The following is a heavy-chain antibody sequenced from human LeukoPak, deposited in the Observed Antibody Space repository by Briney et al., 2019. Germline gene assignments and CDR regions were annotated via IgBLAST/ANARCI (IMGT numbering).Heavy chain of an antibody. Sequence: SETLSLTCTVSGYSISSGYYWGWIRQPPGKGLEWIGSIYHSGSTYYNPSLKSRVTISVDTSKNQFSLKLSSVTAADTAVYYCARGIQPGWFDYWGQGTLVTVSS. V-gene: IGHV4-38-2*02. J-gene: IGHJ4*02. CDR3: ARGIQPGWFDY. D-gene: IGHD5-18*01. CDR2: IYHSGST. CDR1: GYSISSGYY.